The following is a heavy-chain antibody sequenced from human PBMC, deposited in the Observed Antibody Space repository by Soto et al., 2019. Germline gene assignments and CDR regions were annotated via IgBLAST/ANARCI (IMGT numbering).Heavy chain of an antibody. V-gene: IGHV3-33*01. J-gene: IGHJ4*02. CDR2: IWYDGSNK. CDR3: ARDFVHFDY. Sequence: QVQLVESGGGVVQPGRSLRLSCAASGFTFSSYGMHWVRQAPGTGLEWVAVIWYDGSNKYYADSVKGRFTISRDNSKNTLYLQMNSLRAEDTAVYYCARDFVHFDYWGQGTLVTVSS. D-gene: IGHD3-3*01. CDR1: GFTFSSYG.